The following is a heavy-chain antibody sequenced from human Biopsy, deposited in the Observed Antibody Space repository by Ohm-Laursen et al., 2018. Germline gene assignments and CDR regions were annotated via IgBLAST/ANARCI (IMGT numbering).Heavy chain of an antibody. D-gene: IGHD3-10*01. J-gene: IGHJ6*02. V-gene: IGHV3-21*01. CDR2: ISSRTTSE. Sequence: SLRLSCAASGFTFSAYSIVWVRQAPGKGLEWVSAISSRTTSEYYADSVKGRVTISSDNADNSVSLQMSNLRLDDTAVYYCARWYGDLFYYYNGMDVWGQGTTVTVSS. CDR1: GFTFSAYS. CDR3: ARWYGDLFYYYNGMDV.